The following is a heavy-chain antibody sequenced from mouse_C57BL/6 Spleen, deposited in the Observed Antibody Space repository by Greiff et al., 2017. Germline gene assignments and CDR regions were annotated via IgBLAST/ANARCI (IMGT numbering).Heavy chain of an antibody. V-gene: IGHV5-17*01. CDR2: ISSGSSTI. CDR1: GFTFSDYG. D-gene: IGHD2-2*01. Sequence: EVQRVESGGGLVKPGGSLKLSCAASGFTFSDYGMHWVRQAPEKGLEWVAYISSGSSTIYYADTVKGRFTISRDNAKNTLFLQMTSLRSEDTAMYYCARGHYGYDSYYAMDYWGQGTSVTVSS. CDR3: ARGHYGYDSYYAMDY. J-gene: IGHJ4*01.